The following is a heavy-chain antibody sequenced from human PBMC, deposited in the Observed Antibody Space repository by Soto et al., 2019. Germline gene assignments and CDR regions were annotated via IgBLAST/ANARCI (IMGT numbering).Heavy chain of an antibody. V-gene: IGHV4-59*01. Sequence: SETLSLTCTVSGGSISSYYWSWIRQPPGKGLEWIGYIYYSGSTNYNPSLKSRVTISVDTSKNQFSLKLSSVTAADTAVYYCARATTVSYYYYYYMDVWGKGTTVTVSS. CDR1: GGSISSYY. D-gene: IGHD4-4*01. CDR3: ARATTVSYYYYYYMDV. J-gene: IGHJ6*03. CDR2: IYYSGST.